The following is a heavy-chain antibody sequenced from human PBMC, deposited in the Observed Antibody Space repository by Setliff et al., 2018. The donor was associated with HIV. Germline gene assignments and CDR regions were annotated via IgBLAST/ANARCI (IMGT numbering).Heavy chain of an antibody. CDR2: LSPSGTT. J-gene: IGHJ4*02. Sequence: SETLSLTCTVYGGSFSNYYTNWIRQPPGKGLGWIGELSPSGTTRSNPSLQSRVTISLDTSNNQFSLKLTSVTAADTAMYYCASFFVTTVTNQDYWGQGTPVTVSS. V-gene: IGHV4-34*01. D-gene: IGHD4-17*01. CDR3: ASFFVTTVTNQDY. CDR1: GGSFSNYY.